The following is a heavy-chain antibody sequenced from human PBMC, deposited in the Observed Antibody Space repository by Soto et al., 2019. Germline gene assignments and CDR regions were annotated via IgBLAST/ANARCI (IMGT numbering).Heavy chain of an antibody. CDR2: IYYSGST. CDR3: ARAEEYACFRSSAAARPTGDAFDF. D-gene: IGHD6-6*01. Sequence: SGTLSLTCTVSGGSISSYDRSWIRQPPGKGLEWIGYIYYSGSTNYNPSLKSRVTISVDTSKNQFSLKLSSVTAAATAVYYCARAEEYACFRSSAAARPTGDAFDFWGQGTMVTVSS. J-gene: IGHJ3*01. V-gene: IGHV4-59*01. CDR1: GGSISSYD.